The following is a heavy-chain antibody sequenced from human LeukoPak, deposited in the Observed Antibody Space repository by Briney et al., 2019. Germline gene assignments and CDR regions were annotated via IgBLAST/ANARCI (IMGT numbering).Heavy chain of an antibody. CDR1: GDFISSGGYY. CDR2: VHHSGIT. J-gene: IGHJ3*01. Sequence: PSETLSLTCAVSGDFISSGGYYWGWIRHPPEKGLEWFGSVHHSGITYYNTSLKRRITITVDNTKNQFSLDLTSVAAADTAVYYCARNPPIFYDSSGRMGAFDVWGQGAMVTVCS. V-gene: IGHV4-39*01. CDR3: ARNPPIFYDSSGRMGAFDV. D-gene: IGHD3-22*01.